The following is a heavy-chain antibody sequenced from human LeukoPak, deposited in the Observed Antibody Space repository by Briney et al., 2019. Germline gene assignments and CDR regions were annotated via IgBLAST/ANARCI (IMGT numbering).Heavy chain of an antibody. V-gene: IGHV3-21*01. CDR3: XXXXKTTVIDYMDV. D-gene: IGHD4-11*01. CDR2: ISSGSSYI. CDR1: AFTFSSYS. Sequence: GGSLRLSCAGYAFTFSSYSMNWVRQAPGKGLEWVSSISSGSSYIYYADSVKGRCTISRDNAMNSLYLQMNSLRAEDTAVYYCXXXXKTTVIDYMDVWGKGTTVTVSS. J-gene: IGHJ6*03.